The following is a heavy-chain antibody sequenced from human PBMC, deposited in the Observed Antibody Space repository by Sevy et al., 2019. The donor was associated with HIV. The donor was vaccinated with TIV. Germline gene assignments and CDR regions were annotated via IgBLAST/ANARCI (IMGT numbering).Heavy chain of an antibody. CDR2: ISSSSSYI. J-gene: IGHJ4*02. D-gene: IGHD3-22*01. CDR3: ARDTYYYDSSGYYLFDY. CDR1: GFTFSSYS. Sequence: GGSLRLSCAASGFTFSSYSMNWVRQAPGKGLEWVSSISSSSSYIYYADSVKGRFTISRDNAKNSLYLQMNSLRAEDTAVYYCARDTYYYDSSGYYLFDYWGQRTLVTVSS. V-gene: IGHV3-21*01.